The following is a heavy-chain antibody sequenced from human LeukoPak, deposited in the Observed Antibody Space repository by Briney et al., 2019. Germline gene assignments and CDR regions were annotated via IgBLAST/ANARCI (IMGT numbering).Heavy chain of an antibody. CDR1: GFTFSSYE. J-gene: IGHJ3*01. Sequence: GGSLRLSCAASGFTFSSYEMNWVRQAPGKGLEWVSHISSSGSYIFYADSVKGRFTISRDNAKNSLYLQMNSLRAEDTAVYYCARDALQWLLLRYAFDVWGQGTMVTVSS. D-gene: IGHD3-22*01. CDR3: ARDALQWLLLRYAFDV. CDR2: ISSSGSYI. V-gene: IGHV3-21*05.